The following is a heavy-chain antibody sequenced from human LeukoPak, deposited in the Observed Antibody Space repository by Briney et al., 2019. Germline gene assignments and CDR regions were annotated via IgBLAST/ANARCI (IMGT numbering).Heavy chain of an antibody. V-gene: IGHV1-69*05. D-gene: IGHD6-13*01. J-gene: IGHJ4*02. Sequence: SVKVSCKASGGTFSSYAISWVRQAPGQGLEWMGGIIPIFGTANYAQKFQARVTVTRDTSASTAYMELSSLRSEDTAVYYCARDPIGSRWPYYFDYWGQGTLVTVSS. CDR2: IIPIFGTA. CDR1: GGTFSSYA. CDR3: ARDPIGSRWPYYFDY.